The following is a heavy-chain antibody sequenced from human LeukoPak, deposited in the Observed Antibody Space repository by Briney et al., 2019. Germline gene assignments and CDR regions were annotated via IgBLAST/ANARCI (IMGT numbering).Heavy chain of an antibody. Sequence: GASVKVSCKASGGIFSRYAISWVRQAPGQGLEWMGGIIPIFGTANYAQKFQGRVTITADESTSTAYMELSSLRSEDTAVYYCARGWDHDSDGRPTPYVYWGQGTLVTVSS. V-gene: IGHV1-69*13. J-gene: IGHJ4*02. CDR2: IIPIFGTA. D-gene: IGHD3-22*01. CDR3: ARGWDHDSDGRPTPYVY. CDR1: GGIFSRYA.